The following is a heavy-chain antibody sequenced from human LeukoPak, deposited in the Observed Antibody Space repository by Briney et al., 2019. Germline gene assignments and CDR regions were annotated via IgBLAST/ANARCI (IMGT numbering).Heavy chain of an antibody. Sequence: ASVTVSCKASGYSFTGYYMHWVRQAPGQGLEWMGWINPNSGGTDYAQKFQGRVTMTRDTSISTAYMELSRLRSDDTAVYYCAREREDSGNYYDYWGQGALVTVSS. D-gene: IGHD1-26*01. CDR3: AREREDSGNYYDY. CDR2: INPNSGGT. CDR1: GYSFTGYY. J-gene: IGHJ4*02. V-gene: IGHV1-2*02.